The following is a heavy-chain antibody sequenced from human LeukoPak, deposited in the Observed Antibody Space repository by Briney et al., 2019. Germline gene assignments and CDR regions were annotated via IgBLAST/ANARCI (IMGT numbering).Heavy chain of an antibody. D-gene: IGHD1-1*01. J-gene: IGHJ3*02. CDR2: ISAGGDGT. CDR3: AKSLLTTATGTGRASDI. Sequence: GGSLRLSCAASTFSFSEYPMGWVRQAPGKGLEWVSGISAGGDGTYYADPVKGRFTISRDNSKNTLFLQTNSLRAEDTAKYYCAKSLLTTATGTGRASDIWGQGTMVTVSS. CDR1: TFSFSEYP. V-gene: IGHV3-23*01.